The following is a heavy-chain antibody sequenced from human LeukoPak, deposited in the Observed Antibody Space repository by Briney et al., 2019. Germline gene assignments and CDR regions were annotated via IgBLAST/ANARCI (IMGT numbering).Heavy chain of an antibody. CDR1: GGSISSSNW. V-gene: IGHV4-4*02. Sequence: SETLSLTCAVSGGSISSSNWWSWVRQPPGKGLEWIGEIYHSGSTNYNPSLKSRVTISVDKSKNQFSLKLSSVTAADTAVYYCARDHSMGCSGGSCHFFNWFDPWGQGTLVTVSS. J-gene: IGHJ5*02. D-gene: IGHD2-15*01. CDR2: IYHSGST. CDR3: ARDHSMGCSGGSCHFFNWFDP.